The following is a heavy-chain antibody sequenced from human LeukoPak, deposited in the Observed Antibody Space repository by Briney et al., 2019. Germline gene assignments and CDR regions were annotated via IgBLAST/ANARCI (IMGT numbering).Heavy chain of an antibody. V-gene: IGHV1-2*02. CDR3: ARGLLTGIPFDY. CDR1: GYTFTGYY. Sequence: ASVKVSCKASGYTFTGYYMHWVRQAPGQGLEWMGWINPNSGDTNYAQKFQARVTMTRDTSNSTAYMELSRLRSDDTAVYYCARGLLTGIPFDYWGQGTLVTVSS. D-gene: IGHD7-27*01. CDR2: INPNSGDT. J-gene: IGHJ4*02.